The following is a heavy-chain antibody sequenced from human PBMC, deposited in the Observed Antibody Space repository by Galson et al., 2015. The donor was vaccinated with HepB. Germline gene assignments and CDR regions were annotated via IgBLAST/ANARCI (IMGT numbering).Heavy chain of an antibody. Sequence: SLRLSCAASGFTFSTYSMHWVRQAPGRGLEYVSAISTNGDSTYYANSVRGRFTISRDNSKNTLYLQMGSLRAEDMAVYYCARDDAYCGGGSCSRRIESNYFHYWGQGTLVTVSS. D-gene: IGHD2-15*01. CDR2: ISTNGDST. V-gene: IGHV3-64*01. J-gene: IGHJ4*02. CDR3: ARDDAYCGGGSCSRRIESNYFHY. CDR1: GFTFSTYS.